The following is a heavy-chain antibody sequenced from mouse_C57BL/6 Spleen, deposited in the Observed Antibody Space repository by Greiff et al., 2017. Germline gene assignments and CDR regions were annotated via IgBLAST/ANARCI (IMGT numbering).Heavy chain of an antibody. CDR3: ARRRNDYDEGFNYFDY. D-gene: IGHD2-4*01. CDR2: IRYDGSN. J-gene: IGHJ2*01. V-gene: IGHV3-6*01. Sequence: EVQLVESGPGLVKPSQSLSLTCSVTGYSITSGYYWNWIRQFPGNKLEWMGYIRYDGSNNYNPSLKNRISITRDTSKNQFFLKLNSVTTEDTATYYCARRRNDYDEGFNYFDYWGQGTTLTVSS. CDR1: GYSITSGYY.